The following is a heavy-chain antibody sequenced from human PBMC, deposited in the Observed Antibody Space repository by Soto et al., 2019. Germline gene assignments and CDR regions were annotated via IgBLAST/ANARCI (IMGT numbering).Heavy chain of an antibody. CDR2: IYYNGST. Sequence: PSETLSLTCTVSGGSISSYYWSWIRQPPGKGLEWIGYIYYNGSTNYNPSLKSRVTISVDTSKNQFSLKLSSVTAADTAVFYCARFVHGDPYYFDYWGQGTLVTVSS. J-gene: IGHJ4*02. CDR3: ARFVHGDPYYFDY. CDR1: GGSISSYY. V-gene: IGHV4-59*12. D-gene: IGHD2-21*02.